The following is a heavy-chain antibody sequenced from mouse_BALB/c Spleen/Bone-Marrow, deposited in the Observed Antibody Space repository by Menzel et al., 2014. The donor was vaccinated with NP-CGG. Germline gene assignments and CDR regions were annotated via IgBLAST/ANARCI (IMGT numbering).Heavy chain of an antibody. J-gene: IGHJ4*01. CDR3: ARNAYYAMDY. V-gene: IGHV4-1*02. CDR2: INPDSSTI. Sequence: EVKLVDSGGGLVQPGGSLKLSSAAPGFDFSRYWMSWVRQAPGKGLEWIGEINPDSSTINYTPSLKDKFIISRDNAKNTLYLQMSKVRSEDTALYYCARNAYYAMDYWGQGTSVTVSS. CDR1: GFDFSRYW.